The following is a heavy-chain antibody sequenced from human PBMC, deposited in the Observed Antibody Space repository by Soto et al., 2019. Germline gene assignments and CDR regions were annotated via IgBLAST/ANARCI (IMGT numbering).Heavy chain of an antibody. V-gene: IGHV3-23*01. CDR3: ATDYRGPSISPGDYGYFDY. D-gene: IGHD4-17*01. J-gene: IGHJ4*02. CDR1: GLPFVIYA. Sequence: GGSLRLSCAASGLPFVIYAMSLVRQSPGKGLEWVSAISGSGDTTYYADSVKGRFTISRDNSKNTMYLQMNSLRVEDTAVYYCATDYRGPSISPGDYGYFDYWGQGTLFTVSS. CDR2: ISGSGDTT.